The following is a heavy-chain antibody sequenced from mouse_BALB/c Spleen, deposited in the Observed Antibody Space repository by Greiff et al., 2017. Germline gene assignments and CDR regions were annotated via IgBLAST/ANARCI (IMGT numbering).Heavy chain of an antibody. D-gene: IGHD3-3*01. CDR3: ARKAGSYFDY. V-gene: IGHV2-6-4*01. CDR2: IWGGGST. CDR1: GFSLSRYS. Sequence: VKLQESGPGLVAPSQCLSISCTVSGFSLSRYSVHWVRQPPGKGLEWMGMIWGGGSTDYNSAIKSRLSTIKDNSKSHVFLIMISLQTDDTARYYCARKAGSYFDYWGQGTTLTVSS. J-gene: IGHJ2*01.